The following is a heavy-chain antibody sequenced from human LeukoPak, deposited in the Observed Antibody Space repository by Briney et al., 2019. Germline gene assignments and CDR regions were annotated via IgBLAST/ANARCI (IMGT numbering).Heavy chain of an antibody. CDR3: ARGSNQQPFHFDY. V-gene: IGHV4-59*01. D-gene: IGHD6-13*01. J-gene: IGHJ4*02. CDR2: IYYSGST. Sequence: SETLSLTCTVSGGSISSYYWSWIRQPPGKGLEWIGYIYYSGSTNYNPSLKSRVTISVDTSKNQFSLKLSSVTAADTSVYYCARGSNQQPFHFDYWGQGTLVTVSS. CDR1: GGSISSYY.